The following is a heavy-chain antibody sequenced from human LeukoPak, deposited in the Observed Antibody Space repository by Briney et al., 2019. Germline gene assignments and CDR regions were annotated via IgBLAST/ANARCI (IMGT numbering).Heavy chain of an antibody. J-gene: IGHJ4*02. Sequence: PGGSLRLSCAASGFTFSSYAMSWVRQAPGKGLEWVSAISGSSGSTYYADSVKGRFTISRDNSKNTLYLQMNSLRAEDTAVYYCAKGNQGPYNWNDVGEGDPGHFDYWGQGTLVTVSS. CDR1: GFTFSSYA. CDR2: ISGSSGST. V-gene: IGHV3-23*01. CDR3: AKGNQGPYNWNDVGEGDPGHFDY. D-gene: IGHD1-1*01.